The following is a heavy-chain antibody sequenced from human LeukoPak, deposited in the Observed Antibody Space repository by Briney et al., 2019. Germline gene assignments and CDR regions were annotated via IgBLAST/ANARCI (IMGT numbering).Heavy chain of an antibody. CDR3: ARDPRPDYYDSSGFYPYFDR. Sequence: GGSLRLSCAASGLSLSTSVIHWVRQAPGKGLEWVAVISYDGNSKFYGDSVKGRFTISRDNSKNTLFLQMNSLRPDDTAVYYCARDPRPDYYDSSGFYPYFDRWGQGTLVTVSS. J-gene: IGHJ4*02. CDR1: GLSLSTSV. V-gene: IGHV3-30*03. CDR2: ISYDGNSK. D-gene: IGHD3-22*01.